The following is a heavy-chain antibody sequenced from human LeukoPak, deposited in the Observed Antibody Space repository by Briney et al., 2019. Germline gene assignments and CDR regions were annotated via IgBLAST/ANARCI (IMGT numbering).Heavy chain of an antibody. D-gene: IGHD6-13*01. CDR2: IYYSGST. J-gene: IGHJ4*02. CDR1: GGSISSYY. V-gene: IGHV4-59*01. Sequence: SETLSLTCTVSGGSISSYYWSWIRQPPGKGLEWIGYIYYSGSTNYNPSLKSRVTISVDTSKNQFSLKLSTVTAADTAVYYCARGFSAAVFDYWGQGTLVTVSS. CDR3: ARGFSAAVFDY.